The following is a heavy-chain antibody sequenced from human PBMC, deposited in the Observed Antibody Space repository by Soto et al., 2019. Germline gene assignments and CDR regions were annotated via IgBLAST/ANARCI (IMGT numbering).Heavy chain of an antibody. D-gene: IGHD3-3*01. CDR2: INHSGST. CDR3: ARGLYDFWSGYHGFDP. J-gene: IGHJ5*02. CDR1: GGSFSGYY. Sequence: QVQLQQWGAGLLKPSETLSLTCAVYGGSFSGYYWSWIRQPPGKGLEWIGEINHSGSTNYNPSLKSRVTISVDTSKNQFSLKLSSVTAADTAVYYCARGLYDFWSGYHGFDPWGQGTLVTVSS. V-gene: IGHV4-34*01.